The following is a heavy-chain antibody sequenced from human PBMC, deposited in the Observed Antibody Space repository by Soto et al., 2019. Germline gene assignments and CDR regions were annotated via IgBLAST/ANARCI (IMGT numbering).Heavy chain of an antibody. D-gene: IGHD2-15*01. J-gene: IGHJ4*02. CDR3: AKTHCSGRSCYYAFDY. V-gene: IGHV3-23*01. CDR2: ISGSGGST. CDR1: GFTFSSYA. Sequence: EVQLLESGGGLVQPGGSLRLSCAASGFTFSSYAMSWVRQAPGKGQEWVSAISGSGGSTYYADSVKGRFTISRDNSKNTLYLQMNSLRAEDTAVYYCAKTHCSGRSCYYAFDYWGQGTLVTVSS.